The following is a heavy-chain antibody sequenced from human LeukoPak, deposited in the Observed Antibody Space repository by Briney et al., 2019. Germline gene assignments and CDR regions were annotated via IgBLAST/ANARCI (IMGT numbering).Heavy chain of an antibody. CDR1: GFTFSSYG. Sequence: PGGSLRLSCAASGFTFSSYGMHWVRQAPGKGLEWVAVISYDGSNKYYADSVKGRFTISRDNSKNTLYLQMNSLRAEDTAVYYCATDWGSAYWGQGTLVTVSS. CDR3: ATDWGSAY. J-gene: IGHJ4*02. V-gene: IGHV3-30*03. D-gene: IGHD7-27*01. CDR2: ISYDGSNK.